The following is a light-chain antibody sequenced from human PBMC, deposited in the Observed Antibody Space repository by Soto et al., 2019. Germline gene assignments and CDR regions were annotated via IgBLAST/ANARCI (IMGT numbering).Light chain of an antibody. V-gene: IGKV1-39*01. Sequence: DIQMTQSPSSLSASVGDRVTITCRASQSISSYLNLYQQKPGKAPKFLIYAASSLQSGVPSRFSGSGSGTDFTLTISSLQPEDFATYYCQQSYNTPLTFGPGTKVDIK. CDR1: QSISSY. CDR3: QQSYNTPLT. CDR2: AAS. J-gene: IGKJ3*01.